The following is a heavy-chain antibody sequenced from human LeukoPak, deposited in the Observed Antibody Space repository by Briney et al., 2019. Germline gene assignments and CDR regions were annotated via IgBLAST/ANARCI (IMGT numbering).Heavy chain of an antibody. V-gene: IGHV3-23*01. CDR2: ISGSGGST. CDR3: VKWGSSVYYDFWSGYPNDAFDI. D-gene: IGHD3-3*01. J-gene: IGHJ3*02. CDR1: GFTFSNAW. Sequence: GGSLRLSCAASGFTFSNAWMNWVRQAPGRGLEWVSAISGSGGSTYYADSVKGRFTISRDNSKNTLYLQMNSLRAEDTAVYYCVKWGSSVYYDFWSGYPNDAFDIWGQGTMVTVSS.